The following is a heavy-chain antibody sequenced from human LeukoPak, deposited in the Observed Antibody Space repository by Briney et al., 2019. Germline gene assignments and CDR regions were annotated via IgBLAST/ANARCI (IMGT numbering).Heavy chain of an antibody. D-gene: IGHD6-19*01. Sequence: KSSETLSLTCTVSGGSISSSSYYWGWIRQPPGKGLEWIGSIYYSGSTNYNPSLKSRVTISVDTSKNQFSLKMRSVTAADTAVYYCARVNSGWTGWGQGTLVTVSS. CDR2: IYYSGST. J-gene: IGHJ4*02. CDR3: ARVNSGWTG. V-gene: IGHV4-39*07. CDR1: GGSISSSSYY.